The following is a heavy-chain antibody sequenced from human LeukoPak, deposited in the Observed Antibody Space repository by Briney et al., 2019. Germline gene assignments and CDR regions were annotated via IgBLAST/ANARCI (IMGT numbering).Heavy chain of an antibody. CDR3: ARAASDFWSGYYYYYMDV. V-gene: IGHV4-34*01. CDR2: INHSGST. J-gene: IGHJ6*03. Sequence: SETLSLTCAVYGGSFSGYYWSWIRQPPGKGPEWIGEINHSGSTNYNPSLKSRVTISVDTSKNQFSLKLSSVTAADTAVYYCARAASDFWSGYYYYYMDVWGKGTTVTVSS. CDR1: GGSFSGYY. D-gene: IGHD3-3*01.